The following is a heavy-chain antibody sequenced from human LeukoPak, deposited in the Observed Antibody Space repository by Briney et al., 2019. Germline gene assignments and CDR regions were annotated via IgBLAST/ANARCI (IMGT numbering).Heavy chain of an antibody. CDR3: ARDRVASGPTSQFWFDP. Sequence: SETLSLTCTVSGGSISRYYWSWIRQPPGKGLEWIGYIYYSGSTNYNPSLESRVTMSVDTSKNQFSLKLSSVTAADTAVYYCARDRVASGPTSQFWFDPWGQGTLVTVSS. J-gene: IGHJ5*02. D-gene: IGHD2-15*01. CDR1: GGSISRYY. V-gene: IGHV4-59*12. CDR2: IYYSGST.